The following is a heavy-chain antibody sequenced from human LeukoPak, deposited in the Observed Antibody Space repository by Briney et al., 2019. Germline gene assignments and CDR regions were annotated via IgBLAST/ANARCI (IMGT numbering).Heavy chain of an antibody. V-gene: IGHV4-61*02. CDR2: IYTSGST. Sequence: PSETLSLTCTVSGGSISSGSYYWSWIRQPAGKGLEWIGRIYTSGSTNYNPSLKSRVTMSVDTSKNQFSLKLSSVTAADTAVYYCARGGDILTGWGQGTLVTVSS. D-gene: IGHD3-9*01. CDR1: GGSISSGSYY. J-gene: IGHJ4*02. CDR3: ARGGDILTG.